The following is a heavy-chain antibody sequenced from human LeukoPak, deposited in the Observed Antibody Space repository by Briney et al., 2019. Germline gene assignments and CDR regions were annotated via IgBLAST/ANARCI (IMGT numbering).Heavy chain of an antibody. CDR1: GGSISSYY. D-gene: IGHD6-19*01. V-gene: IGHV4-59*01. J-gene: IGHJ4*02. Sequence: SETLSLTCTVSGGSISSYYWSWLRQPPGKGLEWIGYMYHSGSTNSNPSLKSRVTISLDTSKSQFSLKLSSVTAADTAVYYCAGASAVAGALDYWGQGTLVTVSS. CDR3: AGASAVAGALDY. CDR2: MYHSGST.